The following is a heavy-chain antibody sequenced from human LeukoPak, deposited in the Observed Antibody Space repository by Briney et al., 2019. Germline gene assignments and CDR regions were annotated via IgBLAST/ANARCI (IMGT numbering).Heavy chain of an antibody. J-gene: IGHJ6*02. CDR3: ARNYCSGGSCYAGYYYYGMDV. CDR2: IYTSGST. CDR1: GGSISSGSYQ. Sequence: SETLSLTCSVSGGSISSGSYQWRWIRQPAGKGLEWIGRIYTSGSTNYNPSLKSRVTISVDTSKNQFSLQLSSVTAADTAVYYCARNYCSGGSCYAGYYYYGMDVWGQGTTVTVSS. V-gene: IGHV4-61*02. D-gene: IGHD2-15*01.